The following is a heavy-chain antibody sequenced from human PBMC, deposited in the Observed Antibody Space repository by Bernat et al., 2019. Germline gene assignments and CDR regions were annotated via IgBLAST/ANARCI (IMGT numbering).Heavy chain of an antibody. J-gene: IGHJ6*02. Sequence: QVQLVESGGGVVQPGRSLRLSCAASGFTFSSYGMHWVRQAPGKGLEWVAVISYDGSNKYYADSVKGRFTISRDNSKNTLYLQMNSLRAEDTAVYYCARELAGYVYYYYGMDVWGQGTTVTVSS. V-gene: IGHV3-30*03. CDR3: ARELAGYVYYYYGMDV. D-gene: IGHD3-16*01. CDR1: GFTFSSYG. CDR2: ISYDGSNK.